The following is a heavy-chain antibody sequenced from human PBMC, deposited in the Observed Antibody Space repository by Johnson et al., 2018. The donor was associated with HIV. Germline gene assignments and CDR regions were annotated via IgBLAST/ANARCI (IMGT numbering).Heavy chain of an antibody. CDR2: IWYDGSNK. J-gene: IGHJ3*01. CDR3: AKGGTRYTPGDGFDV. CDR1: GFTFSSYG. D-gene: IGHD1-14*01. Sequence: VQLVESGGGLVQPGGSLRLSCAVSGFTFSSYGMHWVRQAAGKGLEWVALIWYDGSNKYYADSVKGRFTISRDSSKNTLYLQMNSLRTEDTAVYYCAKGGTRYTPGDGFDVWGQGTMVTVSS. V-gene: IGHV3-30*02.